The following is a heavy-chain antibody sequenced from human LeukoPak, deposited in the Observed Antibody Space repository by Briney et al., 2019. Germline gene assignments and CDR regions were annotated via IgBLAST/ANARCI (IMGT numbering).Heavy chain of an antibody. J-gene: IGHJ4*02. CDR2: IDPSDSYT. V-gene: IGHV5-10-1*01. Sequence: GESLKISCKISGYSFTAYWIAWVRQMPGKGLEWMGRIDPSDSYTNFSPSFQGHVTISADKSISTAYLQWSSLKASDTAMYYCARLDYGDDFDYWGQGTLVTVSS. CDR1: GYSFTAYW. D-gene: IGHD4-17*01. CDR3: ARLDYGDDFDY.